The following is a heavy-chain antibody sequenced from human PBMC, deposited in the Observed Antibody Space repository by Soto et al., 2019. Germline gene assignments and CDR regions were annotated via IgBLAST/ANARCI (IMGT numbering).Heavy chain of an antibody. CDR2: ISAYNDNT. D-gene: IGHD3-16*02. Sequence: QVQLVQSGAEVKKPGASVKVSCKASGYTFTSYGISWVRQAPGQGLEWMGWISAYNDNTKYAQKLQGRITMTTDTSTSTAYMELRSLRSDDTAVYYCARVGDFGYYDYVWGNYRYAYFDYWGQGTLVTISS. J-gene: IGHJ4*02. CDR1: GYTFTSYG. CDR3: ARVGDFGYYDYVWGNYRYAYFDY. V-gene: IGHV1-18*01.